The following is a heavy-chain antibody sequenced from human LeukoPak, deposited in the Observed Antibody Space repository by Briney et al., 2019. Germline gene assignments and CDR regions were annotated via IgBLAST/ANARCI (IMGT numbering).Heavy chain of an antibody. V-gene: IGHV3-53*01. CDR2: IYSGGTT. CDR3: ASGEWPQNY. Sequence: GGSLRLSCAASGFTFSSYAMSWVRQAPGKGLEWVSLIYSGGTTYYADSVKGRFIISRDNSKNTLYLQMNSLRAEDTAVYYCASGEWPQNYWGQGTLVTVSS. D-gene: IGHD3-10*01. CDR1: GFTFSSYA. J-gene: IGHJ4*02.